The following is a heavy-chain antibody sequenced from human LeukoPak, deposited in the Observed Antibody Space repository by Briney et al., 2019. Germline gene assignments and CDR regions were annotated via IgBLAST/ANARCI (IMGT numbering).Heavy chain of an antibody. CDR1: GFTFDDFA. Sequence: GGSLRLSCAASGFTFDDFAMHWVRQAPGKGLEWVSGINRNSGYIGYADSVKGRFTISRDNAKNSLYLQMNSLRTEDTALYYCAKDRGVGIYYFDSWGQGTLVTVSS. CDR2: INRNSGYI. J-gene: IGHJ4*02. V-gene: IGHV3-9*01. D-gene: IGHD1-26*01. CDR3: AKDRGVGIYYFDS.